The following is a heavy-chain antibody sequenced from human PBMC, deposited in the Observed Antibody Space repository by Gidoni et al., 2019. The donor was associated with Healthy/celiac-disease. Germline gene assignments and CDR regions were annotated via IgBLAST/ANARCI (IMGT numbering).Heavy chain of an antibody. J-gene: IGHJ5*02. CDR1: GFTFSSYS. D-gene: IGHD6-13*01. CDR2: ISSSSSYI. V-gene: IGHV3-21*01. CDR3: ARGGAPYSSSWYPGNWFDP. Sequence: EVQLVESGGGLVKPGGSLRLSCAASGFTFSSYSMNWVRQAPGKGLEWVSSISSSSSYIYYAGSVKGRFTISRDNAKNSLYLQMNSLRAEDTAVYYCARGGAPYSSSWYPGNWFDPWGQGTLVTVSS.